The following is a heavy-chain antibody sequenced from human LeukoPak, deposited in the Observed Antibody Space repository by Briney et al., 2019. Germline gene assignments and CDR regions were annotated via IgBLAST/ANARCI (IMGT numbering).Heavy chain of an antibody. V-gene: IGHV1-2*02. Sequence: GASVKVSCKASGYTFTGYYMHWVRQAPGQGLEWMGWINPNSGGTNYAQKFQGRVTITRDTSISTAYMELSRLRSDDTAVYYCARPVLSGAAAADFDYWGQGTLVTVSS. J-gene: IGHJ4*02. CDR1: GYTFTGYY. D-gene: IGHD6-13*01. CDR2: INPNSGGT. CDR3: ARPVLSGAAAADFDY.